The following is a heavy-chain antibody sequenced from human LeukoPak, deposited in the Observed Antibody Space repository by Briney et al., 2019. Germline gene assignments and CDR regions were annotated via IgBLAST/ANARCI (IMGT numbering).Heavy chain of an antibody. D-gene: IGHD6-13*01. CDR2: ISRNSRYI. V-gene: IGHV3-21*06. J-gene: IGHJ4*02. CDR1: GFSFSTYS. Sequence: GGSLRLSCAASGFSFSTYSMNWVRQAPGKGLEWVSSISRNSRYIYYTDSMGGRFNIYRDNAKNSLSLQMNSLKPEDRAVYYCARVAEAAAFDSWGQGTLVTVSS. CDR3: ARVAEAAAFDS.